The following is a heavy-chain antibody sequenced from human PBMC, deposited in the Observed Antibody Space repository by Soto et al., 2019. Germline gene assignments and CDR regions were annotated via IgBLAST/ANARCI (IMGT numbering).Heavy chain of an antibody. CDR3: ASISGLTGFDFMITFGGVIGRTYDY. Sequence: GGSLRLSCAASGFTFSSYAMHWVRQAPGKGLEWVAVISYDGSNKYYADSVKGRFTISRDNSKNTLYLQMNSLRAEDTAVYYCASISGLTGFDFMITFGGVIGRTYDYWGQGTLVTVSS. CDR1: GFTFSSYA. D-gene: IGHD3-16*02. J-gene: IGHJ4*02. CDR2: ISYDGSNK. V-gene: IGHV3-30-3*01.